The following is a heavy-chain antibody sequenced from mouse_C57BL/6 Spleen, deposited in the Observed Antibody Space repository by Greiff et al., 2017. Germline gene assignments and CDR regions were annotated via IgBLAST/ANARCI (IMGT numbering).Heavy chain of an antibody. V-gene: IGHV1-53*01. D-gene: IGHD1-1*01. CDR3: ARWDYYGSSYDYFDY. J-gene: IGHJ2*01. Sequence: VQLQQPGTELVKPGASVKLSCKASGYTFTSYWMHWVKQRPGQGLEWIGNINPSNGGTNYNEKFKSKATLTVDKSSSTAYMQLSSLTSEESAVYYCARWDYYGSSYDYFDYWGQGTTLTVSS. CDR1: GYTFTSYW. CDR2: INPSNGGT.